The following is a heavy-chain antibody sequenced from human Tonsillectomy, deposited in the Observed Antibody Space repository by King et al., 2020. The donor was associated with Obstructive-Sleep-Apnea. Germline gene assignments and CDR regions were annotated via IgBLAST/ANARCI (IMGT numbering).Heavy chain of an antibody. CDR3: ARLRGLYQVATYYYHAMDV. V-gene: IGHV4-59*01. D-gene: IGHD2-2*01. J-gene: IGHJ6*02. CDR2: IHYSGRS. Sequence: VQLQESGPGLVKPSETLSLSCTVSGDTISSYYWSWIRQPPGNGLEWIGYIHYSGRSNYSPSLKSRVTISVDTSKNQFSLKLSSVTAADTAVYYCARLRGLYQVATYYYHAMDVWGQGTAVTVSS. CDR1: GDTISSYY.